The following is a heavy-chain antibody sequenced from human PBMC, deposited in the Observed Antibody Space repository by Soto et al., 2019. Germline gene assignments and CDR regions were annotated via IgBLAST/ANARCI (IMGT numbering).Heavy chain of an antibody. CDR2: INSDGTST. CDR3: ARAVRSGSYPYYYYGMDA. Sequence: PGGSLRLSCAASGFTFSNYWIHWVRQAPGKGLVWVSRINSDGTSTSYADSVKGRFTISRDNAKNTLYLQMNSLRVEDTAVYYCARAVRSGSYPYYYYGMDAWGQGTTVTVSS. D-gene: IGHD3-10*01. V-gene: IGHV3-74*01. J-gene: IGHJ6*02. CDR1: GFTFSNYW.